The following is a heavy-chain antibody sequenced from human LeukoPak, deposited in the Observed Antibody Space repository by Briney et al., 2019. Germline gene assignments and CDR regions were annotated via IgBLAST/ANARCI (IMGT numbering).Heavy chain of an antibody. D-gene: IGHD6-19*01. J-gene: IGHJ4*02. CDR3: ARDLSYGQWLAPIDS. Sequence: SETLSLTCSVSRYSISDGYYWGWIRQPPGKGLEWIGSIYHGGNTYYNPSLKSRVTMSLDTSKNQLALNLSSVTAADTAMYYCARDLSYGQWLAPIDSWGQGILVIVSS. CDR2: IYHGGNT. V-gene: IGHV4-38-2*02. CDR1: RYSISDGYY.